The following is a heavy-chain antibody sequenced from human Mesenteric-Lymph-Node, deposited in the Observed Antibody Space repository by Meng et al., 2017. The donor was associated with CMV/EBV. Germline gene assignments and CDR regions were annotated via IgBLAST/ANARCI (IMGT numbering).Heavy chain of an antibody. V-gene: IGHV1-18*04. CDR3: ALSSFDSSGYYPDY. CDR1: GYKFTNYD. CDR2: ISSYNGET. D-gene: IGHD3-22*01. Sequence: ASGYKFTNYDITWVRQAPGQGLAWMGWISSYNGETNYAEEFQGRVTMTKGTSTAYLELRSLTSDDTAVYYCALSSFDSSGYYPDYWGQGTLVTVSS. J-gene: IGHJ4*02.